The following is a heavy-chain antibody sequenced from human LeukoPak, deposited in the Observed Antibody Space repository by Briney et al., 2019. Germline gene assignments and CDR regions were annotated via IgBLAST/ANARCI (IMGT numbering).Heavy chain of an antibody. J-gene: IGHJ3*02. CDR3: ARVGGMATINNAAFDI. Sequence: SETLSLTCTVSGNSISSYYWSWIRQPAGKGLEWIGRIYTSGSTNYNPSLKSRVTMSVDTSKNQFSLKLSSVTAADTAVYYCARVGGMATINNAAFDIWGQGTMVTVSS. D-gene: IGHD5-24*01. CDR1: GNSISSYY. CDR2: IYTSGST. V-gene: IGHV4-4*07.